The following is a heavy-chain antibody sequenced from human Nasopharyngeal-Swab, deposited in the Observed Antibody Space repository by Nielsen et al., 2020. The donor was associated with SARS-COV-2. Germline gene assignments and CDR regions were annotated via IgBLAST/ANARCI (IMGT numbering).Heavy chain of an antibody. J-gene: IGHJ5*02. CDR1: GGSISSSSYY. Sequence: SETLSLTCTVSGGSISSSSYYWGWTRQPPGKGLEWIGSIYYSGSTYYNPSLKSRVPISVDTSKNQFSLKLSSVTAADTAVYYCARAGVVVVAAAHWFDPWGQGTLVTVSS. CDR2: IYYSGST. V-gene: IGHV4-39*07. D-gene: IGHD2-15*01. CDR3: ARAGVVVVAAAHWFDP.